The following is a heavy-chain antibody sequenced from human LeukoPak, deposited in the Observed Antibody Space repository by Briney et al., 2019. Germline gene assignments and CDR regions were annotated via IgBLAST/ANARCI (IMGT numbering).Heavy chain of an antibody. J-gene: IGHJ6*02. CDR1: GYTFTSFY. V-gene: IGHV1-46*01. CDR3: ARGFSYGRQYYFYYGMDV. D-gene: IGHD5-18*01. CDR2: INPSGGST. Sequence: GASVKVSCKASGYTFTSFYIHWVRQAPGQGLEWMGIINPSGGSTRYAQKFQGRVTMTRDTSTSTVYMELSSLRSEDTAVYYCARGFSYGRQYYFYYGMDVWGQGTTVTVSS.